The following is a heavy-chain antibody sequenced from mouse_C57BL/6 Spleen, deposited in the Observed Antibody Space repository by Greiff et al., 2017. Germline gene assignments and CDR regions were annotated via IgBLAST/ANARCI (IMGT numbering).Heavy chain of an antibody. CDR2: IDPSDSET. CDR3: ARRSIYSNFDY. CDR1: GYTFTSYW. Sequence: QVQLQQPGAELVRPGSSVKLSCKASGYTFTSYWMHWVKQRPIQGLEWIGNIDPSDSETHYNQKFKDKATLTVDKSSSTAYMQLSSLTSEDSAVYYCARRSIYSNFDYWGQGTTLTVSS. V-gene: IGHV1-52*01. D-gene: IGHD2-1*01. J-gene: IGHJ2*01.